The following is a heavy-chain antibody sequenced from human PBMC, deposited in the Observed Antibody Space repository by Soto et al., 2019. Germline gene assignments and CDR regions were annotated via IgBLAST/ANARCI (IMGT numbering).Heavy chain of an antibody. D-gene: IGHD5-18*01. Sequence: PGGSLRLSCTASGFSINNYAGTWVHQAPGRGLEWVSSISGSGENTYYTDSVKGRFTISRDDSKNTVFLQMNSLRGDDSGIYFCARATGGGHGYIDMWGPGTLVTVSS. CDR1: GFSINNYA. V-gene: IGHV3-23*01. CDR3: ARATGGGHGYIDM. CDR2: ISGSGENT. J-gene: IGHJ4*01.